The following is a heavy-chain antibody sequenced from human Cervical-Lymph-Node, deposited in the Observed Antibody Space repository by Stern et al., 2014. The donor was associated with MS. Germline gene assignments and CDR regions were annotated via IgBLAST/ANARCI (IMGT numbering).Heavy chain of an antibody. CDR1: GYIFNTYG. J-gene: IGHJ5*02. CDR2: IGVYNGNT. CDR3: ARGRHLWGDNWFDP. V-gene: IGHV1-18*01. Sequence: VQLEQSGVEVKKPRASVKVSCKAAGYIFNTYGINWVRQAPGQGLEWMGWIGVYNGNTHYAPNLQGGFTLTTHTSPTTAFIELRSLRSDDTAVYYCARGRHLWGDNWFDPWGQGTLVTVSS. D-gene: IGHD5-18*01.